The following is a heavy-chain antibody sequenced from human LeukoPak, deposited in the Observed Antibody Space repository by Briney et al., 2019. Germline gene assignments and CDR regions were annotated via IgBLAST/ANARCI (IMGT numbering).Heavy chain of an antibody. Sequence: ASETLSLTCAVYGGSFSGYYWSWIRQPPGKGLEWTGEINHSGSTNYNPSLKSRVTISVDTSKNQFSLKLSSVTAADTAVYYCARGINARGWFDPWGQGTLVTVSS. CDR1: GGSFSGYY. CDR2: INHSGST. V-gene: IGHV4-34*01. J-gene: IGHJ5*02. CDR3: ARGINARGWFDP.